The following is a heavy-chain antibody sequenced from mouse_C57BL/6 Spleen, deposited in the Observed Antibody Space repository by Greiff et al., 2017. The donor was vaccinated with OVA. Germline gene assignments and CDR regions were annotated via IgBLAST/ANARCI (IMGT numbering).Heavy chain of an antibody. CDR1: GYTFTSYW. CDR3: ARETGNSFAY. J-gene: IGHJ3*01. Sequence: VQLQQSDAELVKPGASVKMSCKASGYTFTSYWITWVKQRPGQGLEWIGDIYPGSGSTNYNEKFKSKATLTVDTSSSTAYMQLSSLTSEDSAVYYCARETGNSFAYWGQGTLVTVSA. CDR2: IYPGSGST. D-gene: IGHD2-1*01. V-gene: IGHV1-55*01.